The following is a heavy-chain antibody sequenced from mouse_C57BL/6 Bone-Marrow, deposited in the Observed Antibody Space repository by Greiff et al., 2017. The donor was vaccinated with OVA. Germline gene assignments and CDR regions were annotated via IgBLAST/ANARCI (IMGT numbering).Heavy chain of an antibody. CDR1: GFTFSDAW. CDR2: IRNKANNHAT. CDR3: TRGDDSPSRYWYFDV. D-gene: IGHD2-4*01. V-gene: IGHV6-6*01. J-gene: IGHJ1*03. Sequence: EVQLQQSGGGLVQPGGSMKLSCAASGFTFSDAWMDWVRQSPEKGLEWVAEIRNKANNHATYYAESVKGRFTISRDDSKSSVYLQMNSLRAEDTGIYYCTRGDDSPSRYWYFDVWGTGTTVTVSS.